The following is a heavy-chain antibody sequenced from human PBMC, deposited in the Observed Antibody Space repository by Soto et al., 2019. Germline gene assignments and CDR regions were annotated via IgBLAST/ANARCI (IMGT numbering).Heavy chain of an antibody. V-gene: IGHV3-48*02. D-gene: IGHD3-16*01. J-gene: IGHJ1*01. CDR3: ERDAASWGY. CDR2: ISSSISTR. Sequence: EVQLVESGGGLVQPGGSLRLSCAASGFTFSDYSMDWGRQAPGKRLEWVSYISSSISTRYYADSVKGRSTISRDNAKNSLYLQMNSLRDEDTAVYYCERDAASWGYWGQGTLVTGSS. CDR1: GFTFSDYS.